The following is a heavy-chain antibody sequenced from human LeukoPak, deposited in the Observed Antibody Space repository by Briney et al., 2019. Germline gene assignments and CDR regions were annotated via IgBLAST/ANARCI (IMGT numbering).Heavy chain of an antibody. V-gene: IGHV4-34*01. D-gene: IGHD3-16*02. Sequence: SETLSLTCAVYGGSFSGYYWSWIRQPPGKGLEWIGEINHSGSTNYNPFLKSRVTISVDTSKNQFSLKLSSVTAADTAVYYCAREPMITFGGVIVSPHYYFDYWGQGTLVTVSS. CDR2: INHSGST. CDR1: GGSFSGYY. J-gene: IGHJ4*02. CDR3: AREPMITFGGVIVSPHYYFDY.